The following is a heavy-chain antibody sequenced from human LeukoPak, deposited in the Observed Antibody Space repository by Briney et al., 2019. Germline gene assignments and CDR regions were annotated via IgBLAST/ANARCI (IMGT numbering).Heavy chain of an antibody. CDR2: ISAYNGNT. CDR3: ARNQWRHEHFDY. CDR1: GYTFTSYG. V-gene: IGHV1-18*01. Sequence: ASVKVSCKASGYTFTSYGISWVRQAPGQGLEWMGWISAYNGNTNYAQKLQGRVTMTTDTSTSTTYMELRSLRSDDTAVYYCARNQWRHEHFDYWGQGTLVTVSS. D-gene: IGHD6-19*01. J-gene: IGHJ4*02.